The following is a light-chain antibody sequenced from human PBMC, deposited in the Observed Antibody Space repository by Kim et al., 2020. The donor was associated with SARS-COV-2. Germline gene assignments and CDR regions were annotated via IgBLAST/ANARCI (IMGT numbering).Light chain of an antibody. CDR3: QAWDSSTEMV. CDR1: KLGDKY. V-gene: IGLV3-1*01. CDR2: QDS. J-gene: IGLJ2*01. Sequence: VSQGQTASITCSGDKLGDKYACWYQQKPGQSPVLVIYQDSKRPSGIPERFSGSNSGNTATLTISGTQAMDEADYYCQAWDSSTEMVFGGGTQLTVL.